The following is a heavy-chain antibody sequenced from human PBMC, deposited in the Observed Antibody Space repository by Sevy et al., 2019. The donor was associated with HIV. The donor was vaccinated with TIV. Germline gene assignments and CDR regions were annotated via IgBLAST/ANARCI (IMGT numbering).Heavy chain of an antibody. Sequence: SLRLSCEASGFTFTRYAFHWVRQAPGKGLEWVAVISKEGTNKYYIDSVKGRFTISRDNSRNKLFLQMERLRAEDTAMYFCARDPHAVPHWGSFDSWGQGTLVTVSS. CDR2: ISKEGTNK. V-gene: IGHV3-30-3*01. CDR3: ARDPHAVPHWGSFDS. D-gene: IGHD3-16*01. CDR1: GFTFTRYA. J-gene: IGHJ4*02.